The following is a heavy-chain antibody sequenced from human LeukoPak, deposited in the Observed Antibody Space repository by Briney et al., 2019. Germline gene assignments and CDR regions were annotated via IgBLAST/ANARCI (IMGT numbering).Heavy chain of an antibody. D-gene: IGHD3-3*01. CDR3: AKTIFGVVDDAFDV. CDR2: ISSDANKN. V-gene: IGHV3-30*18. J-gene: IGHJ3*01. CDR1: GITFSLYG. Sequence: GGSLRLPCAASGITFSLYGIHWVRQAPGEGLEWVAFISSDANKNFYADSVKGRFTISRDNSKNTLYLQMNSLRAEDTALYYCAKTIFGVVDDAFDVWGQGTMVTVS.